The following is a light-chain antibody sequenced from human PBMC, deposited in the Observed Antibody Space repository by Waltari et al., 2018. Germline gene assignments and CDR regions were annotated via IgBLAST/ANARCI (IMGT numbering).Light chain of an antibody. CDR2: GAF. Sequence: DIQMTQSPSSLSASVGDRVTITCRASQVITKYLAWFQQKPGRAPKSLIYGAFILQSGVSSNFSGSGSGTDFTLTITSLQPEDFGTYYCLQYQAYPLTVGGGTKVDIK. V-gene: IGKV1-16*02. CDR3: LQYQAYPLT. J-gene: IGKJ4*01. CDR1: QVITKY.